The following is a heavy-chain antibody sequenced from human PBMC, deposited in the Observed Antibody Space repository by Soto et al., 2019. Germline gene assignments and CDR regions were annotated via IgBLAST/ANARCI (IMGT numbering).Heavy chain of an antibody. D-gene: IGHD2-15*01. J-gene: IGHJ4*02. Sequence: GGSLRLSCAASGFTFSSYAMSWVRQAPGKGLEWVAVISYDESDEYYADSVKGRFTISRDNSKNTLYLQMNSLRAEDTALYYCAKAGYCSGGSCYSVLYYWGQGTLVTVSS. V-gene: IGHV3-30*04. CDR1: GFTFSSYA. CDR3: AKAGYCSGGSCYSVLYY. CDR2: ISYDESDE.